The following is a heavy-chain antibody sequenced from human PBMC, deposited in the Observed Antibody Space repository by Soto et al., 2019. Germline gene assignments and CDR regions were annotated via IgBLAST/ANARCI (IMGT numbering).Heavy chain of an antibody. J-gene: IGHJ4*02. D-gene: IGHD6-6*01. Sequence: SETLSPTCAVSGDSITRGGYSWSWGRQRPGKALEWIGYIFPSGRTSYSPSLKNRVTISVDRSKNHFSLKLSSVTAADTAVYYCARDSRPEYSSPWYFDYWGQGTLVTVSS. CDR2: IFPSGRT. CDR1: GDSITRGGYS. V-gene: IGHV4-30-2*01. CDR3: ARDSRPEYSSPWYFDY.